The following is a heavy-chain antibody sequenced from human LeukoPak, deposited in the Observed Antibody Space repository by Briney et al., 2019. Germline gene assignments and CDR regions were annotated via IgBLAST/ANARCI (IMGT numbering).Heavy chain of an antibody. J-gene: IGHJ6*03. CDR2: ITPIFGTA. CDR1: GGTFSSYA. CDR3: ASPYRDYDFWSGYYSLYYYYMDV. V-gene: IGHV1-69*13. D-gene: IGHD3-3*01. Sequence: GASVKVSCKASGGTFSSYAISWVRQAPGQGLEWMGGITPIFGTANYAQKFQGRVTITADESTSTAYMELSSLRSEDTAVYYCASPYRDYDFWSGYYSLYYYYMDVWGKGTTVTVSS.